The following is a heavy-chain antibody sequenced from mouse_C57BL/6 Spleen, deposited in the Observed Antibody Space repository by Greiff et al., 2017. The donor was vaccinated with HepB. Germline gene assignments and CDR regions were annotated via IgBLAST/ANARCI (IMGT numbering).Heavy chain of an antibody. V-gene: IGHV1-52*01. D-gene: IGHD2-1*01. Sequence: QVQLQQPGAELVRPGSSVKLSCKASGYTFTSYWMHWVKQRPIQGLEWIGNIDPSDSETHYNQKFKDKATLTVDKSSSTAYMQLSSLTSEDSAVYYCARYGNYDDYWYFDVWGTGTTVTVSS. CDR2: IDPSDSET. CDR1: GYTFTSYW. J-gene: IGHJ1*03. CDR3: ARYGNYDDYWYFDV.